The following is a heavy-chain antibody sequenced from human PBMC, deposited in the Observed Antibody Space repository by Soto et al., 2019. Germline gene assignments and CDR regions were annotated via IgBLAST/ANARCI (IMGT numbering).Heavy chain of an antibody. CDR3: ARGGADSSGYYYNY. D-gene: IGHD3-22*01. J-gene: IGHJ4*02. CDR2: ISAYNGNT. V-gene: IGHV1-18*01. CDR1: GYTFTSYG. Sequence: QVQLVQSGAEVKKPGASVKVSCKASGYTFTSYGISWVRQAPGQGLEWMGWISAYNGNTNYAQKLQGRVTMTTDTSTSKAYRELRSLRSDSTTVYYSARGGADSSGYYYNYWGQGTLVPVSS.